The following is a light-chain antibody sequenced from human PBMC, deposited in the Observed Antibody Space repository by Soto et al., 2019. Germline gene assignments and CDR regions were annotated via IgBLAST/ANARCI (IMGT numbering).Light chain of an antibody. V-gene: IGLV2-23*01. Sequence: QSALTQPASVSGSPGQSITISCTGTSSDVGTYNLVSWYQQYPGKAPKLIIYEGSKRPSGVSNRFSGSKSGNTASLTISGLQAEDEADYYCCSYAGSSTYVFGGGTKVTVL. CDR2: EGS. J-gene: IGLJ2*01. CDR1: SSDVGTYNL. CDR3: CSYAGSSTYV.